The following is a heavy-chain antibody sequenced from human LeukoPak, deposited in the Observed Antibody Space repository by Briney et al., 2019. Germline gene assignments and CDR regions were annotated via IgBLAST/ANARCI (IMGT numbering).Heavy chain of an antibody. CDR2: ISGSGGST. J-gene: IGHJ4*02. CDR3: AKDHDYHDSSGALGY. D-gene: IGHD3-22*01. Sequence: GESLRLSCAAAGFTFSSYAMSWVRQAPGKGLEWVSAISGSGGSTYYADSVKGRFTISRDNSKNTLYLQMNSLSAEDTAVYYCAKDHDYHDSSGALGYWGQGTLVTVSS. CDR1: GFTFSSYA. V-gene: IGHV3-23*01.